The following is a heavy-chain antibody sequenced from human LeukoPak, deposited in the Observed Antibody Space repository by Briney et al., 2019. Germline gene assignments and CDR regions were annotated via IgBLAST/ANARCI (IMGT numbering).Heavy chain of an antibody. D-gene: IGHD3-10*01. CDR3: VKDRRIVWFGELSGFDY. CDR2: INSNGGST. J-gene: IGHJ4*02. CDR1: GFTFSNYG. V-gene: IGHV3-64D*06. Sequence: GGSLRLSCSGSGFTFSNYGMHWVRQAPGKGLEYVSGINSNGGSTYYADSVKGRFTISRDNSKNTLYLQMSSLRTEDTAVYYCVKDRRIVWFGELSGFDYWGQGTLVTVS.